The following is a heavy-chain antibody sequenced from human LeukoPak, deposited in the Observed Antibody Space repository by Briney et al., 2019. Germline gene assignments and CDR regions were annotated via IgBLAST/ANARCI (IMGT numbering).Heavy chain of an antibody. CDR2: IFTTGNT. J-gene: IGHJ4*02. CDR3: ARLKRNSGATGY. CDR1: GGSFSSGSSY. Sequence: SETLSLTCSVSGGSFSSGSSYWFWIRQPAGKGLEWIGHIFTTGNTNYNPSLKSRVTISIDTSKNQFSLKLSSVTAADTAVYYCARLKRNSGATGYWGQGTLVTVSS. V-gene: IGHV4-61*09. D-gene: IGHD1-26*01.